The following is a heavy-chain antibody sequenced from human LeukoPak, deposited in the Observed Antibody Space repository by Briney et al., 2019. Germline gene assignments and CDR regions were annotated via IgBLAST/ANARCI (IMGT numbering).Heavy chain of an antibody. V-gene: IGHV3-48*03. CDR2: ISSSGSTI. J-gene: IGHJ4*02. CDR3: ARAYISWYDY. D-gene: IGHD6-13*01. CDR1: GFTFSSYE. Sequence: PGGSLRLSCAASGFTFSSYEMNWVRQAPGKGLEWVSYISSSGSTIYYADSVKSRFTISRDNAKNSLYLQMNSLRAEDTVVYYCARAYISWYDYWGQGTLVSVSS.